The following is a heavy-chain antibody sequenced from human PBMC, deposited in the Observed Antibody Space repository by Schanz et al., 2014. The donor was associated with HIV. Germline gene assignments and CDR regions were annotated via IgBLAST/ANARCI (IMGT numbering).Heavy chain of an antibody. D-gene: IGHD3-22*01. Sequence: QVQLVQSGAEVKKPGASVKVSCKASGYTFTDYSIHWVRQAPGQGLEWMGWINPNSGGTNLAQKFEGRVTMTIDRSITTASMELSRLNSDDTAMYFCTRLHYYYDRSGFSFDCWGQGTLVTVSS. CDR3: TRLHYYYDRSGFSFDC. J-gene: IGHJ4*02. CDR1: GYTFTDYS. CDR2: INPNSGGT. V-gene: IGHV1-2*02.